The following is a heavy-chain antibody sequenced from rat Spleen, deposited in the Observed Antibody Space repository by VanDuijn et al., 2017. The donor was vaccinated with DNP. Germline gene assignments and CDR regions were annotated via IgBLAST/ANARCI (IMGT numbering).Heavy chain of an antibody. CDR3: AGRPPPTRGPFDY. CDR2: ITNTGDST. J-gene: IGHJ2*01. D-gene: IGHD1-4*01. CDR1: GFIFSNYW. V-gene: IGHV5-31*01. Sequence: EVQLVESGGGPVQPGRSLKISCIASGFIFSNYWMTWIRQAPGKGLEWVASITNTGDSTYYSDSVKGRFSISRDNAQSTLYLQMDSLRSEDTATYYCAGRPPPTRGPFDYWGQGVTVTVSS.